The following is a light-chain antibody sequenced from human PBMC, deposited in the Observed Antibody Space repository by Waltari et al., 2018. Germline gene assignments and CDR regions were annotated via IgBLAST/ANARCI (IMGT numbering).Light chain of an antibody. V-gene: IGLV3-1*01. CDR3: LAWDSSTAWV. J-gene: IGLJ3*02. Sequence: SYELTQPPSVSVSPGPTASITCSGDKLGDKYASWYQQKPGQSPVLVIYQDTKRPSGIPERFSGSNSGNTATLTISGTQGMDEADYYCLAWDSSTAWVFGGGTKLTVL. CDR1: KLGDKY. CDR2: QDT.